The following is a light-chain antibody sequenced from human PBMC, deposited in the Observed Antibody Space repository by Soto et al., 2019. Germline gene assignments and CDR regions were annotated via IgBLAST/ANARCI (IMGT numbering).Light chain of an antibody. CDR3: QQVDSYPLT. V-gene: IGKV1-13*02. CDR1: QAIGGN. Sequence: AIQLTQSPSSLSASVGDTVTITCRASQAIGGNFAWYQHRPGPAPKLLIYSTSTLDSGVPTRFSGSGSGTDFTLTISSLQPEDFVTYYCQQVDSYPLTFGAGTTVEIK. J-gene: IGKJ3*01. CDR2: STS.